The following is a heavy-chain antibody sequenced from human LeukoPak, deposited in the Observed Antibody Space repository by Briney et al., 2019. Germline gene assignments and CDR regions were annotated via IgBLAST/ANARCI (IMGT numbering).Heavy chain of an antibody. CDR1: GGSISSYY. V-gene: IGHV4-59*01. CDR3: ARGASIAVAGTHRYYYYYYYMDV. D-gene: IGHD6-19*01. Sequence: SETLSLTCTVSGGSISSYYWSWIRQPPGKGLEWIGYIYYSGSTNYNPSLKSRVTISVDTSKNQFSLKLSSVTAADTAVYYFARGASIAVAGTHRYYYYYYYMDVWGKGTTVTVSS. CDR2: IYYSGST. J-gene: IGHJ6*03.